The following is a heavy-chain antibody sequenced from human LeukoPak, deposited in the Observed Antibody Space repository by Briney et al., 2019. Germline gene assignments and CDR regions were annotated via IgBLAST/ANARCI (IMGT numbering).Heavy chain of an antibody. V-gene: IGHV4-39*07. D-gene: IGHD1-1*01. CDR2: IYTSGST. Sequence: SETLSLTCTVSGGSISSSSYYWGWIRQPPGKGLEWIGRIYTSGSTNYNPSLKSRVTISVDTSKNQFSLKLSSVTAADTAVYYCARDLRGGRPGSSYYYYYMDVWGKGTTVTVSS. CDR3: ARDLRGGRPGSSYYYYYMDV. J-gene: IGHJ6*03. CDR1: GGSISSSSYY.